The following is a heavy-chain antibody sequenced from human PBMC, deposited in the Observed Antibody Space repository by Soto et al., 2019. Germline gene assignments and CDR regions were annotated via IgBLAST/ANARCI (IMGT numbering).Heavy chain of an antibody. CDR2: IKQDGSEK. CDR1: GFTFSSYW. Sequence: EVQLVESGGGLVQPGGSLRLSCAASGFTFSSYWMSWVRQAPGKGLEWVANIKQDGSEKYYVDSVKGRFTISRDNAKNSLYLQMNSLRAGDTAVYYCARRVGEVVVVGGADYWGQGTLVTVSS. J-gene: IGHJ4*02. V-gene: IGHV3-7*01. D-gene: IGHD2-2*01. CDR3: ARRVGEVVVVGGADY.